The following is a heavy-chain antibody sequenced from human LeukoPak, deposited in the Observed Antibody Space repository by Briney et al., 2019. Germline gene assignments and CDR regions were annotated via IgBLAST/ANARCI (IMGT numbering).Heavy chain of an antibody. CDR2: INHSGST. Sequence: SETLSLTCAVYGGAFSGYYWSWIRQPPGKGLEWIGEINHSGSTNYNPSPKSRVTISLDTYKHQFSLKLSSVTAADTAVYYCATPRRYCSGGSCYSTSLRGGFDYWGQGNLVTVSS. CDR1: GGAFSGYY. CDR3: ATPRRYCSGGSCYSTSLRGGFDY. J-gene: IGHJ4*02. D-gene: IGHD2-15*01. V-gene: IGHV4-34*01.